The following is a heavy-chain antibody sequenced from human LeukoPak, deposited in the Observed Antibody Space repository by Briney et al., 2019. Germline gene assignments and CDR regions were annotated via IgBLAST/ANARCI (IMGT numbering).Heavy chain of an antibody. D-gene: IGHD3-9*01. V-gene: IGHV1-24*01. Sequence: ASVKVSCKVSGYTLTELSMHWVRQAPGKGLEWMGGFDPEDGETIYAQKFQGRVTMTEDTSTDTAYMELSSLRSEDTAVYYCARGAPLLRYFDWSQNAFDFWGQGTMVTVSS. J-gene: IGHJ3*01. CDR3: ARGAPLLRYFDWSQNAFDF. CDR2: FDPEDGET. CDR1: GYTLTELS.